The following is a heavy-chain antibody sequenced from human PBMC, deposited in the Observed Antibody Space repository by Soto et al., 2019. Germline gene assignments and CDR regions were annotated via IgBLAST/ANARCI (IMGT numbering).Heavy chain of an antibody. CDR1: GGSISSTSYY. V-gene: IGHV4-39*02. Sequence: QLQLQESGPGLVKPSETLSLTCTVSGGSISSTSYYWGWIRQPPGKGLEWIGSIYYSGSTDYNPSLKSRVTISVDTSKNHFSLRLISVTAADTAVYYCARRGVRGTYFSLEDYWGQGTLVTVSS. D-gene: IGHD1-26*01. CDR3: ARRGVRGTYFSLEDY. CDR2: IYYSGST. J-gene: IGHJ4*02.